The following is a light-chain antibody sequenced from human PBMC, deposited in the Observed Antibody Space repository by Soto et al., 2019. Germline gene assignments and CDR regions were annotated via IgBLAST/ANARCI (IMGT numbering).Light chain of an antibody. CDR2: TAA. V-gene: IGKV1-39*01. CDR3: QQSYSTPYT. CDR1: QRITTY. Sequence: IHMTQSPSSLSASVGDSVTITCRASQRITTYLNWYQQKPGKATKLLISTAATLQGGVPSRFSSSGSGTDFTLTITTLQPEDFATYFCQQSYSTPYTFGQGTKLEIK. J-gene: IGKJ2*01.